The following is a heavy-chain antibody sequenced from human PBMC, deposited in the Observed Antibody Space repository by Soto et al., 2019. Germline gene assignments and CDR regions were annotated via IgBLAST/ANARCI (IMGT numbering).Heavy chain of an antibody. Sequence: PSETLSLTCTVSGSSVISGSYYWSWIRQPPGKGLEWIGYIYYSGSTNYNPSLKSRVTISVDTSKNQFSLKLSSVTAADTAVYYCARVVGSGILDYWGQGTLVTVSS. CDR2: IYYSGST. J-gene: IGHJ4*02. V-gene: IGHV4-61*01. CDR1: GSSVISGSYY. CDR3: ARVVGSGILDY. D-gene: IGHD3-10*01.